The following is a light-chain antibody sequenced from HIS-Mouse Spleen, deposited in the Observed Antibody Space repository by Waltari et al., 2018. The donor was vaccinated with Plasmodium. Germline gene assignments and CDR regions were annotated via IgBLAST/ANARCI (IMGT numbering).Light chain of an antibody. V-gene: IGLV2-23*03. J-gene: IGLJ2*01. CDR1: SSDVGRYKL. CDR3: CSYAGSSTFVV. Sequence: QSALTQPASVSGSPGPSITISCPGTSSDVGRYKLVSWYQQHPGKAPKRMIYEGSKRPSGVSNRFSGSKSGNTASLTISGLQAEDEADYYCCSYAGSSTFVVFGGGTKLTVL. CDR2: EGS.